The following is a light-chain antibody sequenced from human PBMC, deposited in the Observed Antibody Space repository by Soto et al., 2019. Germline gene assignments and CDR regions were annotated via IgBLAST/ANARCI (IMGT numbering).Light chain of an antibody. CDR1: QSVSTN. J-gene: IGKJ1*01. CDR3: QQYNDWRWT. Sequence: EIVMKQSPATLSVSPGEGATLSCRASQSVSTNLAWDQQKPGQTPRLLVYGASTRATGIPARFSGFGSGTDFTLTISSLQSEDFVVYYCQQYNDWRWTFGQGSKVDIK. V-gene: IGKV3-15*01. CDR2: GAS.